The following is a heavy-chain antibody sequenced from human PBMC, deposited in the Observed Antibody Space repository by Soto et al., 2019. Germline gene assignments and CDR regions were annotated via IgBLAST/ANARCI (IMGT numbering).Heavy chain of an antibody. CDR1: GFTFSSYS. CDR3: ASLMYYYDSSGYYQAPDGMDV. CDR2: ISSSSSYI. D-gene: IGHD3-22*01. J-gene: IGHJ6*02. V-gene: IGHV3-21*01. Sequence: GGSLRLSCAASGFTFSSYSMNWVRQAPGKGLEWVSSISSSSSYIYYADSVKGRFTISRDNAKNSLYLQMNSLRAEDTAVYYCASLMYYYDSSGYYQAPDGMDVWGQGTTVTVSS.